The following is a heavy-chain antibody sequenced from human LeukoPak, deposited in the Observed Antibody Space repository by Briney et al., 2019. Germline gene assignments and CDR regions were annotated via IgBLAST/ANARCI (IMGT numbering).Heavy chain of an antibody. D-gene: IGHD6-13*01. V-gene: IGHV3-66*01. CDR1: GFTVSSNY. Sequence: GGSLRLSCAASGFTVSSNYMSWVRQAPGKGLEWVSVIYSGGSTYYADSVKGRFTISRDNSKNTLYLQMNSLRAEDTAVYYCAREGGGSWYGMDYWGQGTLVTVSS. CDR2: IYSGGST. J-gene: IGHJ4*02. CDR3: AREGGGSWYGMDY.